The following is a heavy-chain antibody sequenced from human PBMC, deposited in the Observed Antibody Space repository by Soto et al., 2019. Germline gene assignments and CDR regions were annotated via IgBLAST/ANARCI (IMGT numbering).Heavy chain of an antibody. CDR3: ARGATVTQYDY. D-gene: IGHD4-17*01. V-gene: IGHV4-61*01. CDR1: GVSVSSGSFY. J-gene: IGHJ4*02. Sequence: SETLSLTCTVSGVSVSSGSFYWAWIRQPPGKGLEWIGFGSYSGTTNYKPSLKSRVTISVDTSRSQISLKVSSLTAADTAVYYCARGATVTQYDYWGQGTMVTVSS. CDR2: GSYSGTT.